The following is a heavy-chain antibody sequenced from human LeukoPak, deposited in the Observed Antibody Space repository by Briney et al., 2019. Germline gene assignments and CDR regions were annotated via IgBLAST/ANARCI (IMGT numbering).Heavy chain of an antibody. V-gene: IGHV1-18*01. J-gene: IGHJ4*02. CDR2: ISAYNGNT. CDR1: GYTFASYG. Sequence: ASVKVSCKASGYTFASYGISWVRQAPGQGLEWMGWISAYNGNTNYAQKLQGRVTMTTYTSTSTAYMELRSLRSDDTAMYYCARDCRGSATHSCYAHYWGQGTLVTVSS. CDR3: ARDCRGSATHSCYAHY. D-gene: IGHD2-15*01.